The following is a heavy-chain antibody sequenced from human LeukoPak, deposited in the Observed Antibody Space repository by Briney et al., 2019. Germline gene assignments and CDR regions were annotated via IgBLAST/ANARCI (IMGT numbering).Heavy chain of an antibody. CDR1: GYTFTSYG. CDR3: ARDDMVRGVISSLGFDP. D-gene: IGHD3-10*01. Sequence: VASVKLSCKASGYTFTSYGISWVRQAPGQGLEWMGWISAYNGNTNYAQKLQGRVTMTTDTSTSTAYMELRSLRSDDTAVYYCARDDMVRGVISSLGFDPWGQGTLVTVSS. CDR2: ISAYNGNT. V-gene: IGHV1-18*01. J-gene: IGHJ5*02.